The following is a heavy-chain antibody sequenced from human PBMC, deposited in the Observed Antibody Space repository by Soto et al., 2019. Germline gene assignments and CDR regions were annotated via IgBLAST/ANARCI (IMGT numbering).Heavy chain of an antibody. CDR2: INSGGSIT. D-gene: IGHD3-10*01. CDR3: ARDLRHYRLPGLDV. V-gene: IGHV3-48*03. J-gene: IGHJ6*02. Sequence: GGSLRLSCKASRFSFSYYEMVWVRQAPGKGLEWVAYINSGGSITYYAESAKGRFTISRDDAENSLFLQMNSLRGDDTAVYYCARDLRHYRLPGLDVWGQGTTVTVSS. CDR1: RFSFSYYE.